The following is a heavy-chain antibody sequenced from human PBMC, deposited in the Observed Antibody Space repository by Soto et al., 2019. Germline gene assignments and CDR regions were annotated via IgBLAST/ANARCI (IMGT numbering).Heavy chain of an antibody. D-gene: IGHD3-10*01. CDR1: GASISDIRYY. CDR3: ARGVRGRKIFDY. J-gene: IGHJ4*02. CDR2: IYYSGIT. V-gene: IGHV4-39*07. Sequence: SETLSLTCTVSGASISDIRYYSGWIRQHPGQGLEWIGDIYYSGITYYNPSLKSRVTISVDTSKNQFSLNLSSVTAADTAVYSCARGVRGRKIFDYWGQGALVTVSS.